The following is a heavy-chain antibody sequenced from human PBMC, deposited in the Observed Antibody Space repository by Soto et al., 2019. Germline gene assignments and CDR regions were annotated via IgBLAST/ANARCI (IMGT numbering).Heavy chain of an antibody. V-gene: IGHV1-69*18. CDR1: GGTLTSFT. J-gene: IGHJ3*02. CDR2: FIPRIDKI. Sequence: QVRLVQSGAEVKKPGSSVTVSCTASGGTLTSFTIYWVRQATGQGFEWMGSFIPRIDKINYAQKFQGRVTLSADECSNTDYLELSSLTSEDTAVYYCARGWVEEDFDIWGQGTLVTMSS. CDR3: ARGWVEEDFDI. D-gene: IGHD2-15*01.